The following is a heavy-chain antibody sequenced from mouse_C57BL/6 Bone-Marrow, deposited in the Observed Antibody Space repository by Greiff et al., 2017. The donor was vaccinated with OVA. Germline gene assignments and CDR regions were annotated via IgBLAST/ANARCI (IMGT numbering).Heavy chain of an antibody. J-gene: IGHJ2*01. CDR1: GFTFSSYG. V-gene: IGHV5-6*02. Sequence: DVMLVESGADLVKPGGSLKLSCAASGFTFSSYGMSWVRQTPDKRLEWVANISSGGSYTYYPDSVKGRFTISSDNSKNTLYLQMSSLKSEDTAMYYCARHRLPFDYWGQGTTLTVSS. CDR3: ARHRLPFDY. D-gene: IGHD2-10*01. CDR2: ISSGGSYT.